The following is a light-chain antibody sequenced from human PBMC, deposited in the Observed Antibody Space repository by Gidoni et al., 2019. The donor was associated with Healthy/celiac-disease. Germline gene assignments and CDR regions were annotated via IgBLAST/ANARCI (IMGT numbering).Light chain of an antibody. Sequence: EMVWIQCPATLSLSPGDRATLPCRASQSVSSYLAWYQQKPGQAPRLLIYDASNRATGIPARFSGSGSGTDFTLTISSLEPEDFAVYYCQQRSNWPLTFGGGTKVEIK. J-gene: IGKJ4*01. V-gene: IGKV3-11*01. CDR1: QSVSSY. CDR3: QQRSNWPLT. CDR2: DAS.